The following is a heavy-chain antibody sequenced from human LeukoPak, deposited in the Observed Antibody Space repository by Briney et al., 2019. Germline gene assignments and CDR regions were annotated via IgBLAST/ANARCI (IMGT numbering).Heavy chain of an antibody. J-gene: IGHJ4*02. D-gene: IGHD6-6*01. V-gene: IGHV3-23*01. CDR1: GFTFSIYA. Sequence: GGSLRLSCAASGFTFSIYAMSWVRQAPGKGLEWVSAITDSGGDTYHADSVKARLTISRDNSKNTLYLQMNSLRVEDTAVYYCAKGSSSSRPYYFDFWGQGTLVTVSS. CDR3: AKGSSSSRPYYFDF. CDR2: ITDSGGDT.